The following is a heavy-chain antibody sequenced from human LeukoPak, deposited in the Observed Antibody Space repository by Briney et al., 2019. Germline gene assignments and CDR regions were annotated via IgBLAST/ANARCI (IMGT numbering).Heavy chain of an antibody. V-gene: IGHV3-15*01. J-gene: IGHJ4*02. D-gene: IGHD1-26*01. CDR2: IKSKTDGGTT. CDR1: GFTFSSAW. Sequence: QSGGSLRLSCAASGFTFSSAWMSWVRQAPGKGLEWVGRIKSKTDGGTTDYAAPVKGRFTISRDDSKNTLYLQMNSLKTEDTAVYYCTTDRGATTGIARWGQGTLVTVSS. CDR3: TTDRGATTGIAR.